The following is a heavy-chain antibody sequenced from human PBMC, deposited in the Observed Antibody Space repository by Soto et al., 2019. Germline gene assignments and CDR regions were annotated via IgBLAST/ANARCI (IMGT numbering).Heavy chain of an antibody. CDR1: GGSISNSRFY. D-gene: IGHD3-22*01. CDR2: IYHTGNA. CDR3: ARDFFDSSDYTTNWFDP. J-gene: IGHJ5*02. V-gene: IGHV4-39*01. Sequence: SETLSLTCSVSGGSISNSRFYWAWIRQPPGEGLEWIGSIYHTGNAYYNPSLKSRVTRSVDTSKNQFSLKLTSVTAADAALYYCARDFFDSSDYTTNWFDPWGQGTLVTVSS.